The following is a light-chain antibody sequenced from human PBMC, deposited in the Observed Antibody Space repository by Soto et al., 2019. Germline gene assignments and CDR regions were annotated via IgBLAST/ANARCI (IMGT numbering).Light chain of an antibody. CDR2: EVV. CDR1: KNDIGVYDF. V-gene: IGLV2-8*01. J-gene: IGLJ1*01. CDR3: KSYAGSNTYV. Sequence: QSVLTQPASVSGSPGQSIIISCTGTKNDIGVYDFVSWYQHHPGKAPRLIIYEVVQRPSGVPDRFSGSKSGNTASLTVSGLQAADEADYSCKSYAGSNTYVFGSGTKVTVL.